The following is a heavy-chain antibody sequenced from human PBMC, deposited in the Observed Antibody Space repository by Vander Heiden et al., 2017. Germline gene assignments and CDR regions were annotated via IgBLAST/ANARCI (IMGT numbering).Heavy chain of an antibody. V-gene: IGHV3-23*01. J-gene: IGHJ6*02. CDR2: ISGGGGST. CDR1: GFTFSSYA. D-gene: IGHD3-16*01. Sequence: EVQLLASGGCLVQPGGSLRLSCAASGFTFSSYAMSWVRQAPGKGLEWVSGISGGGGSTYYADSVKGRFTISRDNSKNTLYLQLNSLRAEDTAVYYCAKGFGPYYYYGMDVWGQGTTVTVSS. CDR3: AKGFGPYYYYGMDV.